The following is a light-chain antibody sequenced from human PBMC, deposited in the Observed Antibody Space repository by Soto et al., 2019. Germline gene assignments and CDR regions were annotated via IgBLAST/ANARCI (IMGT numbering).Light chain of an antibody. CDR3: QQLDSYPRT. V-gene: IGKV1-9*01. CDR2: AAS. CDR1: QGISSF. Sequence: DIPLTQSPSFLSASVGDRVTITCRASQGISSFLTWYQQKPGKAPKVLIYAASTLQSGVPSRFSGSGSGTEFTLTISRLQPEDLATYYCQQLDSYPRTFGQGTKVEIK. J-gene: IGKJ1*01.